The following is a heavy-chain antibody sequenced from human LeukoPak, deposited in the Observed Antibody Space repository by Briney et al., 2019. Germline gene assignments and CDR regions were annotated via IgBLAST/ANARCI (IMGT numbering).Heavy chain of an antibody. Sequence: PGGSLRLSCTVSGFPFSDYAMTWVRQAPGKGLEWVSSIRGSDGGTHYAGSVKGRFTISRDNSKNTLFLQMNSLRGEDTAIYYCARDPNGDYIGAFDMGGPGTMVTVSS. D-gene: IGHD4-17*01. CDR1: GFPFSDYA. CDR2: IRGSDGGT. J-gene: IGHJ3*02. CDR3: ARDPNGDYIGAFDM. V-gene: IGHV3-23*01.